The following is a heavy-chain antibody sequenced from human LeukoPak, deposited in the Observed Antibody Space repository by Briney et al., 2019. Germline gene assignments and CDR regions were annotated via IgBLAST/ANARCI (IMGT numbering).Heavy chain of an antibody. J-gene: IGHJ4*02. V-gene: IGHV1-8*01. Sequence: ASVTVSCKASGYTFTSYDINWVRQATGQGLEWMGWMNPNSGNTGYAQKFQGRVTMTRNTSISTAYMELSSLRSEDTAVYYCARGRGRSSYGFYYFDYWGQGTLVTVSS. D-gene: IGHD5-18*01. CDR2: MNPNSGNT. CDR3: ARGRGRSSYGFYYFDY. CDR1: GYTFTSYD.